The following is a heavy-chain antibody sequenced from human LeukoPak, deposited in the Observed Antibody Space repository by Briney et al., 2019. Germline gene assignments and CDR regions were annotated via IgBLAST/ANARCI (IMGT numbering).Heavy chain of an antibody. CDR2: VLQSGST. CDR3: ARGGGYSYGLFST. D-gene: IGHD5-18*01. V-gene: IGHV4-30-2*01. CDR1: GDSISSDGYS. J-gene: IGHJ5*02. Sequence: SETLSLTCAVSGDSISSDGYSWSWIRQPPGRGLDSVGYVLQSGSTYYNPSLKSRVTISMDRSKNQLSLKLTSVTAADMAVYYCARGGGYSYGLFSTWGQGTLVTVSS.